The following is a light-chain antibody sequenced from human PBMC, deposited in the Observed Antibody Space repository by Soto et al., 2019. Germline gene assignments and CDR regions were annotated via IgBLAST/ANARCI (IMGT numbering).Light chain of an antibody. CDR1: QFISAY. J-gene: IGKJ1*01. CDR3: LQYDSYSWT. CDR2: GAS. V-gene: IGKV1-6*01. Sequence: IQMTQSPSSLSASVGDKVTITCRASQFISAYLNWYQQKPGKAPNLLIYGASSLHSGVPSRFSGSGSGTDFTLTISSLQPDDVATYYCLQYDSYSWTFGQGTKVDIK.